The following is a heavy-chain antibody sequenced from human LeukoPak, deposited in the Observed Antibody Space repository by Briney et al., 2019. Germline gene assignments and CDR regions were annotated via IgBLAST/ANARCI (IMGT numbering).Heavy chain of an antibody. D-gene: IGHD3-3*01. J-gene: IGHJ3*02. CDR3: ASSIGDYDFWSGYYVDAFDI. CDR2: ISAYNGNT. CDR1: GYTFASYG. Sequence: AASVKVSCKTFGYTFASYGINWVRQAPGQGLEWMGWISAYNGNTNYAQKLQGRVTMTTDTSTSTAYMELRSLRSDDTAVYYCASSIGDYDFWSGYYVDAFDIWGQGTMVTVSS. V-gene: IGHV1-18*01.